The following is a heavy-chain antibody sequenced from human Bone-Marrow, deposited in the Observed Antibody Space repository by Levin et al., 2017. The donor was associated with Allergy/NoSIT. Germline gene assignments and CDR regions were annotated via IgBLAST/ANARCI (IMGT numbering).Heavy chain of an antibody. D-gene: IGHD3-22*01. CDR2: ISGSGGST. J-gene: IGHJ4*02. CDR3: AKGTLITMIVVVIPWDFDY. CDR1: GFTFSSYA. Sequence: GESLKISCAASGFTFSSYAMSWVRQAPGKGLEWVSAISGSGGSTYYADSVKGRFTISRDNSKNTLYLQMNSLRAEDTAVYYCAKGTLITMIVVVIPWDFDYWGQGTLVTVS. V-gene: IGHV3-23*01.